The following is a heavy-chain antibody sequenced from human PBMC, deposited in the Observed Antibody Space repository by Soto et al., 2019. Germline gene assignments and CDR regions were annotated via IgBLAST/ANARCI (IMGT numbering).Heavy chain of an antibody. CDR2: ISTYSGNT. V-gene: IGHV1-18*01. Sequence: QVQLVQSGDEVRKPGSSVKVSCKDSGYMFVNYGIAWVRQAPGQVLEWMGWISTYSGNTHYASKVQGRLTMTTDTSTSAAYMDLGSLTSDDTAMYYCAMVDNYVTPTPQDVWGQGTTVTVSS. D-gene: IGHD3-16*01. CDR3: AMVDNYVTPTPQDV. CDR1: GYMFVNYG. J-gene: IGHJ6*02.